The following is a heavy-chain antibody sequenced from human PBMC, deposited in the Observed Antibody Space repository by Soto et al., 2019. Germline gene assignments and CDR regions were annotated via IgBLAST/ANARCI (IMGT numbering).Heavy chain of an antibody. V-gene: IGHV3-21*01. Sequence: GGSLRLSCAASGFTFSSYSMNWVRQAPGKGLEWVSSISSSSSYIYYADSVKGRFTISRDNAKNSLYLQMNSLRAEDTAVYYCARDRGIVVVPADHDYYCMVVRGQGTTVTVSS. D-gene: IGHD2-2*01. CDR1: GFTFSSYS. J-gene: IGHJ6*02. CDR3: ARDRGIVVVPADHDYYCMVV. CDR2: ISSSSSYI.